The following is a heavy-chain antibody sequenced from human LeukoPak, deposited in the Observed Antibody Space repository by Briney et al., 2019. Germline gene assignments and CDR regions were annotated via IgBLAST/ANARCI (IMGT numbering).Heavy chain of an antibody. CDR2: INPNSGGT. D-gene: IGHD1-26*01. V-gene: IGHV1-2*02. CDR1: GYTFTGYY. CDR3: AREVGASNWFDP. Sequence: ASVKVSCKASGYTFTGYYMHWVRQAPGQGLEWMGWINPNSGGTNYAQKFQGGVTMTRDTSISTAYMEPSRLRSDDTAVYYCAREVGASNWFDPWGQGTLVTVSS. J-gene: IGHJ5*02.